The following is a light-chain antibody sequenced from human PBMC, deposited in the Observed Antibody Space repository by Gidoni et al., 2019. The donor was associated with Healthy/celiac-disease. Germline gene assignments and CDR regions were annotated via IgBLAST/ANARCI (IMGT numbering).Light chain of an antibody. V-gene: IGLV3-1*01. CDR3: QAWDSSTVL. CDR2: QDS. CDR1: KLGDKY. Sequence: SYELTQPPSVSVSPGQTASITCSGDKLGDKYACWYQQKPGQSPVLVIYQDSKRPSGIPERFSGSNSGTTATLTISGTQAMDDADYYCQAWDSSTVLFGGGTKLPVL. J-gene: IGLJ2*01.